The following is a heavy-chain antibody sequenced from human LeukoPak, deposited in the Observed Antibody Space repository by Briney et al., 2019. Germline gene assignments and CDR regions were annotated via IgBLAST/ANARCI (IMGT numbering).Heavy chain of an antibody. J-gene: IGHJ3*02. D-gene: IGHD4-17*01. CDR3: ASTTTVTTNAFNI. CDR1: GYTFTSYD. V-gene: IGHV1-8*01. CDR2: MNPNSGNT. Sequence: ASVKVSCKASGYTFTSYDINWVRQATGQGLEWMGWMNPNSGNTGYAQKFQGRVTMTRNTSISTAYMELSSLRSEDTAVYYRASTTTVTTNAFNIWGQGTMVTVSS.